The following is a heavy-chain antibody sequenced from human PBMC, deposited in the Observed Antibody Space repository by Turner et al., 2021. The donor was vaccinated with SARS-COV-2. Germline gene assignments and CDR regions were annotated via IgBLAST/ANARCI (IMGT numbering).Heavy chain of an antibody. D-gene: IGHD6-19*01. J-gene: IGHJ4*02. CDR3: ARQVSILGQWLAPFDS. Sequence: QLQLQESGPGLVKPSETLSLTCTVSSGSISSSAYYWGWIRQPPGKGLEWIGSFFYSGSTYYSPSLKSRITISVDTSKNQFSLNLSSVTAADTAVYYCARQVSILGQWLAPFDSWGQGTLVTVSS. V-gene: IGHV4-39*01. CDR1: SGSISSSAYY. CDR2: FFYSGST.